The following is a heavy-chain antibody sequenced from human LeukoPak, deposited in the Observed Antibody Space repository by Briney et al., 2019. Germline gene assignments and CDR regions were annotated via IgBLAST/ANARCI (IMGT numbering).Heavy chain of an antibody. D-gene: IGHD6-19*01. CDR1: GFTFSSYS. CDR3: ARERVAVAGRYYYYYYMDV. CDR2: ISRSSSYI. J-gene: IGHJ6*03. V-gene: IGHV3-21*01. Sequence: GGSLRLSCAASGFTFSSYSMNWVRQAPGKGLERVSSISRSSSYIYYADSVKGRFTISRDNAKNSLYLQMNSLRAEDTAVYYCARERVAVAGRYYYYYYMDVWGKGTTVTVSS.